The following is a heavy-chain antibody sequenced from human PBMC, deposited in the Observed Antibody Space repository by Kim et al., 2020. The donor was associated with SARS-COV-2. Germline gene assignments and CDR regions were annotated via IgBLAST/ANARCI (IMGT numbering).Heavy chain of an antibody. J-gene: IGHJ5*02. D-gene: IGHD3-3*01. CDR3: ARINRDFWSGYFYNWFDP. Sequence: KSRVTISVDTSKNQFSLKLSSVTAADTAVYYCARINRDFWSGYFYNWFDPWGQGTLVTVSS. V-gene: IGHV4-39*07.